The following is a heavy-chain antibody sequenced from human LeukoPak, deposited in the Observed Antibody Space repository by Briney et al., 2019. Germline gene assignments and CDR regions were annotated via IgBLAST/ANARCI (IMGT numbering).Heavy chain of an antibody. J-gene: IGHJ6*02. D-gene: IGHD6-13*01. Sequence: RASVKVSCKAPGGTFSSYAISWVRQAPGQGLEWMGRIIPILGIANYAQKFQGRVTITADKSTSTAYMELSSLRSEDTAVYYCARLAGSWYIYYYYGMDVWGQGTTVTVSS. CDR2: IIPILGIA. CDR1: GGTFSSYA. V-gene: IGHV1-69*04. CDR3: ARLAGSWYIYYYYGMDV.